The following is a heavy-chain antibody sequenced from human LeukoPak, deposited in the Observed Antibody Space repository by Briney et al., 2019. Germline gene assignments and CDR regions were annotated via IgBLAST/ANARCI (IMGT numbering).Heavy chain of an antibody. CDR1: GGSISSSSYY. V-gene: IGHV4-39*07. Sequence: PSETLSLTCTVSGGSISSSSYYWGWIRQPPGKGLEWIGSIYYSGSTYYNPSLKSRVTISVDTYKDQFSLKLSSVTAADTAVYCCARGRRYSYGQGYYYYYYMDVWGKGTTVTVSS. D-gene: IGHD5-18*01. CDR3: ARGRRYSYGQGYYYYYYMDV. J-gene: IGHJ6*03. CDR2: IYYSGST.